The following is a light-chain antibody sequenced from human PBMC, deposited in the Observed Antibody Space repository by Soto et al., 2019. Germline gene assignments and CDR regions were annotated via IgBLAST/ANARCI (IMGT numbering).Light chain of an antibody. CDR2: EVS. CDR1: SSDVGGYNY. CDR3: SSCAGNNGYV. V-gene: IGLV2-8*01. J-gene: IGLJ1*01. Sequence: QSVLTQPPSAYGSPGQSVTISCTGTSSDVGGYNYVSWYQQHPGKAPKLMIYEVSKRPSGVPDRFSGSKSGNTASLTVSGLQAEDEADYYCSSCAGNNGYVFGTGTKVTVL.